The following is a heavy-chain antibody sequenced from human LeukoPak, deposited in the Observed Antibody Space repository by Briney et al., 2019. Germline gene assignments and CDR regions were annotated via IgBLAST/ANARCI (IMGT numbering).Heavy chain of an antibody. CDR1: GYTLTELS. D-gene: IGHD7-27*01. CDR3: ATDPPWAPSPQQH. V-gene: IGHV1-24*01. J-gene: IGHJ1*01. CDR2: FDPEDGET. Sequence: ASVTVSCKVSGYTLTELSMHWVRQAPGKGLEWMGGFDPEDGETIYAQKFQGRVTMTEDTSTDTAYMELSSLRSEDTAVYYCATDPPWAPSPQQHWGQGTLVTVSS.